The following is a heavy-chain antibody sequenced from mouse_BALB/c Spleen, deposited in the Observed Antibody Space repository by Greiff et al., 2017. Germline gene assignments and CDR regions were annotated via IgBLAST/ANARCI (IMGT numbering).Heavy chain of an antibody. CDR2: ISYDGSN. Sequence: EVKVEESGPGLVKPSQSLSLTCSVTGYSITSGYYWNWIRQFPGNKLEWMGYISYDGSNNYNPSLKNRISITRDTSKNQFFLKLNSVTTEDTATYYCARDGMVPWFAYWGQGTLVTVSA. J-gene: IGHJ3*01. CDR1: GYSITSGYY. V-gene: IGHV3-6*02. D-gene: IGHD2-3*01. CDR3: ARDGMVPWFAY.